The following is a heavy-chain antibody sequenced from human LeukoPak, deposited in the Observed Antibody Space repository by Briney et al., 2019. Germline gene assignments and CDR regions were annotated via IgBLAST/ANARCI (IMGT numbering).Heavy chain of an antibody. D-gene: IGHD5-24*01. CDR1: GGSISSGGYS. CDR2: IYTSGST. CDR3: ARGLRDGYNWYYFDY. V-gene: IGHV4-61*09. J-gene: IGHJ4*02. Sequence: PSQTLSLTCAVSGGSISSGGYSWSWIRQPPGKGLEWIGYIYTSGSTNYNPSLKSRVTISVDTSKNQFSLKLSSVTAADTAVYYCARGLRDGYNWYYFDYWGQGTLVTVSS.